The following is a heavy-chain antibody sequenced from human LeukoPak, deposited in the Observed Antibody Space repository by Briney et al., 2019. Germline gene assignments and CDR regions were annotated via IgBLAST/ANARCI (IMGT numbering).Heavy chain of an antibody. Sequence: SETLSLTCAVSGGSISSGGYSWSWIRQPPGKGLEWIGYIYHSGSTYYNPSLKSRVTISVDRSKNQFSLKLSSVTAADTAVYYCARLTYYYDSSGYFDIWGQGTMVTVSS. CDR1: GGSISSGGYS. CDR2: IYHSGST. D-gene: IGHD3-22*01. CDR3: ARLTYYYDSSGYFDI. J-gene: IGHJ3*02. V-gene: IGHV4-30-2*01.